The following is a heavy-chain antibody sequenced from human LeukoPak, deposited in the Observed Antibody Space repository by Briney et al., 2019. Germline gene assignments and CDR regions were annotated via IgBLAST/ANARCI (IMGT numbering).Heavy chain of an antibody. D-gene: IGHD6-13*01. V-gene: IGHV4-34*01. CDR2: INHSGST. Sequence: PSETLSLTCAVSGGSFSGYYWSWIRQPPGKGLEWIGEINHSGSTNYNPSLKSRVTISVDTSKNQFSLKLSSVTAADTAVYYCARGRFIDSSSWYLNWFDPWGQGILVTVSS. CDR1: GGSFSGYY. J-gene: IGHJ5*02. CDR3: ARGRFIDSSSWYLNWFDP.